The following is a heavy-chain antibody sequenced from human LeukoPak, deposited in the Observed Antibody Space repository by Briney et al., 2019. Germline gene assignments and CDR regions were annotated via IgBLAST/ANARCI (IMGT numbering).Heavy chain of an antibody. V-gene: IGHV4-34*01. CDR2: INHSGST. J-gene: IGHJ5*02. D-gene: IGHD5-12*01. CDR1: GGSFSGYY. CDR3: ARDRYSGYDWWSWFDP. Sequence: SETLSLTCAVYGGSFSGYYWSWIRQPPGKGLGWIGEINHSGSTNYNPSLKSRVTISVDTSKNQFSLKLSSVTAADTAVYYCARDRYSGYDWWSWFDPWGQGTLVTVSS.